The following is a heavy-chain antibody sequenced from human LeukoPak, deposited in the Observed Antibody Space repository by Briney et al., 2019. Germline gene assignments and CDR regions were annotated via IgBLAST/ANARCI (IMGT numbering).Heavy chain of an antibody. J-gene: IGHJ4*02. CDR2: IYYSGST. D-gene: IGHD5-12*01. CDR3: ARAQGGYDAYYFDY. Sequence: SETLSLTCTVSGGSISSYYWSWTRQPPGKGLEWIGYIYYSGSTNYNPSLKSRVTISVDTSKNQFSLKLSSVTAADTAVYHCARAQGGYDAYYFDYWGQGTLVTVSS. CDR1: GGSISSYY. V-gene: IGHV4-59*01.